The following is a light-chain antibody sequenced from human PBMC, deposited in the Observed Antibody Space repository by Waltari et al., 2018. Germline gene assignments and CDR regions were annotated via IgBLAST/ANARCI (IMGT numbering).Light chain of an antibody. J-gene: IGLJ2*01. Sequence: SSELTQDPAVSVALGQTVRITCQGDRIRRYYGSWYQQKPGQAPVLVLHVKNNRPAGIPNRVSGSSSGDTASLTITGAQAEDEAAYYCNSRDSSGLVVFGGGTKLTVL. CDR2: VKN. CDR1: RIRRYY. V-gene: IGLV3-19*01. CDR3: NSRDSSGLVV.